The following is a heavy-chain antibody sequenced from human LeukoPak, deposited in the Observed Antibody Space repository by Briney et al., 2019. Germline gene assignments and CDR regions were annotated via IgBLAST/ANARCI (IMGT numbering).Heavy chain of an antibody. CDR2: IYHSGST. D-gene: IGHD3-16*01. J-gene: IGHJ4*02. CDR3: ARLGGY. Sequence: SETLSLTCAVYGGSFSGYYWSWIRPPPGKGLEWIGSIYHSGSTYYNPSLKSRVTISVDTSKNQFSLKLSSVTAADTAVYYCARLGGYWGQGTLVTVSS. CDR1: GGSFSGYY. V-gene: IGHV4-34*01.